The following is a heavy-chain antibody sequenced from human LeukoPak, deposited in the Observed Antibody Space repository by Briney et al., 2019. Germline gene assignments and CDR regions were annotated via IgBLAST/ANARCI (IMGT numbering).Heavy chain of an antibody. CDR2: IYPGDSDT. CDR1: GYSFTSYW. J-gene: IGHJ4*02. V-gene: IGHV5-51*01. Sequence: EESLKISCKASGYSFTSYWIGWVRQMPGKGLEWMGIIYPGDSDTRYSPSFQGQVTISADKSISTAYLQWSGLKASDTAMYYCARRDSSGCFAYWGQGTLVTVSS. D-gene: IGHD3-22*01. CDR3: ARRDSSGCFAY.